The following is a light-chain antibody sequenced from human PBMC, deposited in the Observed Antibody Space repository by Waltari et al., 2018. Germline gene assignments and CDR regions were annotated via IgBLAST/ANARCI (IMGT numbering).Light chain of an antibody. CDR1: IHNIGSNT. CDR2: SND. J-gene: IGLJ2*01. Sequence: QSLLTQPPSASGTPGHRVSISCSVGIHNIGSNTIHWYRQFPGTATKVLIYSNDQRTSGVPERVSGSKSGTSASLAISGLQSEDEADYYCAAWDDSLGGPVFGGGTKLTVL. CDR3: AAWDDSLGGPV. V-gene: IGLV1-44*01.